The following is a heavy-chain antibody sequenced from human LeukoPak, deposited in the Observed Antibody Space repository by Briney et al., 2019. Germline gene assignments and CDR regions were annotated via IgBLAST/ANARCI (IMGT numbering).Heavy chain of an antibody. CDR1: EFSVGSNY. D-gene: IGHD2-15*01. Sequence: GGSLRLSCAASEFSVGSNYMTWVRQAPGKGLEWVSLIYSGGSTYYADSVKGRFTISRDNSKNTLYLQMNSLRAEDTAVYYCATRKGLLGEYFQHWGQGTLVTVSP. J-gene: IGHJ1*01. V-gene: IGHV3-66*01. CDR3: ATRKGLLGEYFQH. CDR2: IYSGGST.